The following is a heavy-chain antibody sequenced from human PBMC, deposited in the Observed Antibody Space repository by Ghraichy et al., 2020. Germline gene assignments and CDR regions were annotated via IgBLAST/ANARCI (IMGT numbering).Heavy chain of an antibody. CDR3: AKVGGVDGYFDY. Sequence: GESLNISCAASGFTFSSYAMSWVRQAPGKGLEWVSAISGSGGSTYYADSVKGRFTISRDNSKNTLYLQMNSLRAEDTAVYYCAKVGGVDGYFDYWGQGTLVTVSS. CDR2: ISGSGGST. D-gene: IGHD3-10*01. CDR1: GFTFSSYA. J-gene: IGHJ4*02. V-gene: IGHV3-23*01.